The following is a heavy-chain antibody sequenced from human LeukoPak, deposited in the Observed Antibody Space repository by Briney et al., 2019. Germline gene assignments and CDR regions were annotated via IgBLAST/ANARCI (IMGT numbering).Heavy chain of an antibody. CDR3: ARDSGVQLWLTGYFDY. J-gene: IGHJ4*02. Sequence: ASVKVSCKASGYTFTSYYMHWVRQAPGQGLEWMGIINPSGGSTSYAQKFQGRVTMTRDTSTSTVYMELNSLRAEDTAVYYCARDSGVQLWLTGYFDYWGQGTLVTVSS. D-gene: IGHD5-18*01. CDR2: INPSGGST. CDR1: GYTFTSYY. V-gene: IGHV1-46*01.